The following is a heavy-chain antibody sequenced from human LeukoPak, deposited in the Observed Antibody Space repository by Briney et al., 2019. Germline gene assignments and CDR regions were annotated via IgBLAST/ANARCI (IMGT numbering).Heavy chain of an antibody. CDR3: ARVSTGPV. Sequence: GGSLRVSCVGSGFIFSNFNMNWVRQAPGKGLEWVSSISSTGNYIHYADSVKGRFTISRGNAQKSLYLQMNSLRVEDSAVYYCARVSTGPVWGQGTLVTDSS. CDR1: GFIFSNFN. J-gene: IGHJ4*02. V-gene: IGHV3-21*01. D-gene: IGHD1-1*01. CDR2: ISSTGNYI.